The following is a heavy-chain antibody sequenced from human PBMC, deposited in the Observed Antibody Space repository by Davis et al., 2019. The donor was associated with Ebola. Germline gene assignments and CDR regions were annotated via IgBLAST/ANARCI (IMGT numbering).Heavy chain of an antibody. CDR3: ARGGKEGGREYYYYYYGMDV. Sequence: MPSETLSLTCTVSGGSISSSSYYWGWIRQPPGKGLEWIGSIYYSGSTYYNPSLKSRVTISVDTSKNQFSLKLSSVTAADTAVYYCARGGKEGGREYYYYYYGMDVWGQGTTVTVSS. D-gene: IGHD2-15*01. CDR1: GGSISSSSYY. V-gene: IGHV4-39*01. CDR2: IYYSGST. J-gene: IGHJ6*02.